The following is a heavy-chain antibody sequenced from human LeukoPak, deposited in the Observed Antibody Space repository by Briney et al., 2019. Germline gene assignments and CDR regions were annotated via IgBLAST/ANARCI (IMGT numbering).Heavy chain of an antibody. CDR1: GGSISRGSYY. Sequence: PSETLSLTCIVSGGSISRGSYYWSWIRQPAGKGLEWMGRIYNSGSTDHNPSLKSRVTISTDMSKNQISLKLSSVTAADTAVYYCARQTFGVLYFDSWGQGTLVIVSS. D-gene: IGHD3-10*01. J-gene: IGHJ4*02. CDR3: ARQTFGVLYFDS. V-gene: IGHV4-61*02. CDR2: IYNSGST.